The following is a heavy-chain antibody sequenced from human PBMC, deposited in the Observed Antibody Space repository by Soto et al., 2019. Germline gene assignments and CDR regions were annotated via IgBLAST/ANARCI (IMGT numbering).Heavy chain of an antibody. Sequence: GGSLRLSCAASGFTFSSYSMNWVRQAPGKGLEWVSSISSSSSYIYYADSVKGRFTISRDNAKNSLHLQMNSLRAEDTAVYYCARNMHIVVVTARSAFDIWGQGTMVTVSS. CDR1: GFTFSSYS. CDR3: ARNMHIVVVTARSAFDI. D-gene: IGHD2-21*02. CDR2: ISSSSSYI. J-gene: IGHJ3*02. V-gene: IGHV3-21*01.